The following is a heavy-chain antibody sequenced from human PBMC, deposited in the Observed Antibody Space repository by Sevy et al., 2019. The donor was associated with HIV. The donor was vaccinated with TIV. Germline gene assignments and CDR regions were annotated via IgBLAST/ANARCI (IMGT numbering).Heavy chain of an antibody. CDR1: EFTFSSYA. J-gene: IGHJ4*02. CDR3: AKGLIEHYGPVDY. CDR2: IRGSGGNT. Sequence: GGSLRLSCAASEFTFSSYAMTWVRQAPGKGLEWVSAIRGSGGNTYYADSVKGRFTNSRDNSKNTLYLQMNRLRAEDTAVYYCAKGLIEHYGPVDYWGQGTLVTVSS. D-gene: IGHD3-16*01. V-gene: IGHV3-23*01.